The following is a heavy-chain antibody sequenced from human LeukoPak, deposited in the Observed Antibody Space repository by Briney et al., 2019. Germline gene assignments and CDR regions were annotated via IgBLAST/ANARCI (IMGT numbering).Heavy chain of an antibody. CDR3: AKDYDTLTGYYSLIDY. J-gene: IGHJ4*02. CDR2: ISGSGGST. V-gene: IGHV3-23*01. D-gene: IGHD3-9*01. Sequence: GGSLRLSCAASGFTFSSYAMNWVRQAPGKGLEWVSVISGSGGSTSYADSVKGRFAVSRDNSKNMLYLQMHSLRAEDTALYYCAKDYDTLTGYYSLIDYWGQGTLVTVSS. CDR1: GFTFSSYA.